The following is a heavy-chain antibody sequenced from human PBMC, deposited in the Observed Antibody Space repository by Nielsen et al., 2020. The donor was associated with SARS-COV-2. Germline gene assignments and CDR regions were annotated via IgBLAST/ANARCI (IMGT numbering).Heavy chain of an antibody. CDR2: ISSSSSYI. Sequence: VRQAPGKGLGWVSSISSSSSYIYYADSVKGRFTISRDDAKNSLYLQMNSLRAEDTAVYYCARSITIFGVVIAYYYYGMDVWGQGTTVTVSS. D-gene: IGHD3-3*01. CDR3: ARSITIFGVVIAYYYYGMDV. V-gene: IGHV3-21*01. J-gene: IGHJ6*02.